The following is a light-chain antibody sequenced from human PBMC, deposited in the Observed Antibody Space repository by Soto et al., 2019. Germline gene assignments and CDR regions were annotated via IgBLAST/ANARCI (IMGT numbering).Light chain of an antibody. CDR1: SSDVGGYNY. J-gene: IGLJ2*01. Sequence: QSVLTQPASVSGSPGQSITISCTGTSSDVGGYNYVSWYQQHPGKAPKLMIYDVSNRPSGVSNRCSGPKSGNTASLTISGLQAEDEADYYCSSYTSSSTLVFGGGTKLTVL. CDR3: SSYTSSSTLV. CDR2: DVS. V-gene: IGLV2-14*01.